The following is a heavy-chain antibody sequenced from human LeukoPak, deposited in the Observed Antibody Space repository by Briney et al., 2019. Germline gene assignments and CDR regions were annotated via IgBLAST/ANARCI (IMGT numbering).Heavy chain of an antibody. CDR2: IRSKTYSLAT. CDR3: TRRGYYYYMDV. Sequence: GGSPRLSSAASGVTFSGSAMNWGRHESRRGLEWGGCIRSKTYSLATAYGASVKDRFTISRDDSKNTAYLQMNSLKTEDTAVYYCTRRGYYYYMDVWGKRTTVTVSS. CDR1: GVTFSGSA. V-gene: IGHV3-73*01. J-gene: IGHJ6*03.